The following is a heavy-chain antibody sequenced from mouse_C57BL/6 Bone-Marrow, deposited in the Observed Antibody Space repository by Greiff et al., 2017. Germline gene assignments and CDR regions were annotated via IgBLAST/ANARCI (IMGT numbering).Heavy chain of an antibody. CDR2: IYPGSGST. D-gene: IGHD2-5*01. CDR3: ARPYYSNYWYFDD. Sequence: QVQLQQSGAELVKPGASVKMSCKASGYTFTSYWITWVKQRPGQGLEWIGDIYPGSGSTNYNKKFKSKATLTVDTSSSTAYMQLSSLTSEDSAVYYCARPYYSNYWYFDDWGTGTTVTVSS. CDR1: GYTFTSYW. V-gene: IGHV1-55*01. J-gene: IGHJ1*03.